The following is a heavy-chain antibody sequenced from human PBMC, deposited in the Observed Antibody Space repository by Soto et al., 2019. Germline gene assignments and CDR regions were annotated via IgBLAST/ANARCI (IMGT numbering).Heavy chain of an antibody. V-gene: IGHV3-74*01. CDR3: ARDASVAAAGNHYYYMDV. CDR2: INSDGSST. CDR1: GFTFSSYW. Sequence: PGGSLRLSCAASGFTFSSYWMHWVRQAPGKGLVWVSRINSDGSSTSYADSVKGRCTISRDNAKNTLYLQMNSLRAEDTAVYYCARDASVAAAGNHYYYMDVWGKGTTVTVSS. J-gene: IGHJ6*03. D-gene: IGHD6-13*01.